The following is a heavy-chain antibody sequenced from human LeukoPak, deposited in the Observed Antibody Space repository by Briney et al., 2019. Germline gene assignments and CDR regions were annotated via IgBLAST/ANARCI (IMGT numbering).Heavy chain of an antibody. V-gene: IGHV4-4*07. CDR2: IYTSGST. CDR1: GGSLSSYY. Sequence: SETLSLTCTASGGSLSSYYWSWIRQPAGKGLEWIGRIYTSGSTNYNPSLKSRVTMSVDTSKNQFSLKLSSVTAADTAVYYCARDPEKPARPFGAFDYWGQGTLVTVSS. D-gene: IGHD6-6*01. J-gene: IGHJ4*02. CDR3: ARDPEKPARPFGAFDY.